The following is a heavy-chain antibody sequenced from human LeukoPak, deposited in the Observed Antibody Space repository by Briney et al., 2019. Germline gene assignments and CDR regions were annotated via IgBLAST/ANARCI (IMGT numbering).Heavy chain of an antibody. Sequence: GGSLRLSCAASGFTFSSYVMHWVRQAPGKGLEWVAIISYDGSNEYYADSVKGRFTISRDNSKNTLYLQMNSLRAEDTAVYYCARVRSGSHWRGKYYYYHYMDVWGKGTTVTVSS. CDR1: GFTFSSYV. V-gene: IGHV3-30*04. CDR2: ISYDGSNE. J-gene: IGHJ6*03. CDR3: ARVRSGSHWRGKYYYYHYMDV. D-gene: IGHD1-26*01.